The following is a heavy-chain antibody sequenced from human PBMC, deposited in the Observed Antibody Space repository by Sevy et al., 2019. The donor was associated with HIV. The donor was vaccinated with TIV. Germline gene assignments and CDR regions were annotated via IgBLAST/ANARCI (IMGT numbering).Heavy chain of an antibody. Sequence: GGSLRLSCAASGFTVSSNYMSWVRQALGKGLEWVSLIYSGGTTYYADSVKGRFTISRDNSKNTLYLQMNSLRAEDTAVYYCARGNCSGGSCYRYYYYYYMDVWGTGTTVTVSS. J-gene: IGHJ6*03. CDR3: ARGNCSGGSCYRYYYYYYMDV. CDR1: GFTVSSNY. D-gene: IGHD2-15*01. CDR2: IYSGGTT. V-gene: IGHV3-53*01.